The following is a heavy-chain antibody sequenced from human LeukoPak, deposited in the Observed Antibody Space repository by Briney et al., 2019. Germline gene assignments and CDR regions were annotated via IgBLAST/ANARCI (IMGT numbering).Heavy chain of an antibody. CDR3: ATSVRYSSGWRDAFDI. V-gene: IGHV3-30*03. J-gene: IGHJ3*02. CDR2: ISYDGSNK. D-gene: IGHD6-19*01. Sequence: GRSLRLSCAASGFTFSSYGMHWVRQAPGKGLEWVAVISYDGSNKYYADSVKGRFTISRDNSKNTLCLQMNSLRAEDTAVYYCATSVRYSSGWRDAFDIWGQGTMVTVSS. CDR1: GFTFSSYG.